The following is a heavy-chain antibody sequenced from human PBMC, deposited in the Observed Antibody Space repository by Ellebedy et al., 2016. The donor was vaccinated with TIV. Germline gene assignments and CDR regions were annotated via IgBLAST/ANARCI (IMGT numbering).Heavy chain of an antibody. CDR3: AGVGVPAAMVGWFDP. CDR2: ISYDGSNK. J-gene: IGHJ5*02. D-gene: IGHD2-2*01. CDR1: GFTFSSYG. Sequence: GGSLRLXXAASGFTFSSYGMHWVRQAPGKGLEWVAVISYDGSNKYYADSVKGRFTISRDNSKNTLYLQMNSLRAEDTAVYYCAGVGVPAAMVGWFDPWGQGTLVTVSS. V-gene: IGHV3-30*03.